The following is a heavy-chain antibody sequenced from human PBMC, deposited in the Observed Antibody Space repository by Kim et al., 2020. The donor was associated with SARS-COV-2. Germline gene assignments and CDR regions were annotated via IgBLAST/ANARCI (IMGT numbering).Heavy chain of an antibody. CDR3: ASSAPPDIGELLLDYYYYGMDV. CDR1: GYTFTSYA. D-gene: IGHD3-10*01. V-gene: IGHV1-3*01. J-gene: IGHJ6*02. Sequence: ASVKVSCKASGYTFTSYAMHWVRQAPGQRLEWMGWINAGNGNTKYSQKFQGRVTITRDTSASTAYMELSSLRSEDTAVYYCASSAPPDIGELLLDYYYYGMDVWGQGTTVTVSS. CDR2: INAGNGNT.